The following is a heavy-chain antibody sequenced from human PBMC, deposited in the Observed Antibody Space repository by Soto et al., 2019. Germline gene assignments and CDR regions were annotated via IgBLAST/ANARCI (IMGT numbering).Heavy chain of an antibody. D-gene: IGHD6-13*01. J-gene: IGHJ5*02. CDR3: VSGGAASGVRNWFDP. CDR2: LSPYNGNT. CDR1: GYTYTNYG. Sequence: QVQLVQSGAEVKKPGASVKVSCKASGYTYTNYGITWVRQAPGQGLEWVGWLSPYNGNTNYAQKLLGRVTMTTDTSTSTAYMEWGSLRSDDTAVYYCVSGGAASGVRNWFDPWCQGTLVTVSS. V-gene: IGHV1-18*01.